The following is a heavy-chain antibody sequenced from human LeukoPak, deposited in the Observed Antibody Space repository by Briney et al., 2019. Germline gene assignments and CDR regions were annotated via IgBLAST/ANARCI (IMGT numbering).Heavy chain of an antibody. J-gene: IGHJ4*02. CDR1: GFSFSNYG. Sequence: GGSLRLSCAASGFSFSNYGMSWVRQAPGKGLEWVTTISESGGTTRYADSVKGRFTISRDNSKNTVHLQMTNLRAEDTALYYCAALRGRKEMGDHWGQGTPVTVSS. CDR3: AALRGRKEMGDH. CDR2: ISESGGTT. V-gene: IGHV3-23*01. D-gene: IGHD1-14*01.